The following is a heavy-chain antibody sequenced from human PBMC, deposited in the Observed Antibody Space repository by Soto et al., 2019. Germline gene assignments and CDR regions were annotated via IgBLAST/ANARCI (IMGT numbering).Heavy chain of an antibody. J-gene: IGHJ4*02. CDR3: ARHRDYDSSGFDY. Sequence: QVQLVESGGGVVQPGRSLRLSCAASGFTFSSYGMHWVRQAPGKGLEWVAVIWYDGSNKYYADSVKGRFTISRDNSKNKLYLQMNSLRAEDTAVYDCARHRDYDSSGFDYWGQGTLVTVSS. CDR2: IWYDGSNK. V-gene: IGHV3-33*01. D-gene: IGHD3-22*01. CDR1: GFTFSSYG.